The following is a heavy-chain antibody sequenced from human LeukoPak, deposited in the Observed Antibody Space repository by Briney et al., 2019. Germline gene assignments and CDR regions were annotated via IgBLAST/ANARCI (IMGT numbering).Heavy chain of an antibody. D-gene: IGHD3-16*01. Sequence: SQTLSLTCAISGDSVSNNNAAWNWIRQSPSRGLDWLGRTYYRSKWYTDYAVSVSSRITINPDASKNQFSLQLNSVTPEDTAVYYCASSSLRGSDAFDIWGQGTMVTVSS. CDR3: ASSSLRGSDAFDI. CDR1: GDSVSNNNAA. CDR2: TYYRSKWYT. J-gene: IGHJ3*02. V-gene: IGHV6-1*01.